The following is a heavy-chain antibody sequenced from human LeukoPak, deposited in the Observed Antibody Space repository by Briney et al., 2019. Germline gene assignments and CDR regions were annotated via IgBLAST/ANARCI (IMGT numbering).Heavy chain of an antibody. CDR1: GFTVSSNY. J-gene: IGHJ4*02. Sequence: PWGSLRLSCAASGFTVSSNYMSWVRQAPGKGLEWVSVIYSGGSTYYADSVKGRFTISRDNSKNTLYLQMNSLRAEDTAVYYCARDAGYDYVWGTPYFDYWGQGTLVTVSS. V-gene: IGHV3-66*02. D-gene: IGHD3-16*01. CDR3: ARDAGYDYVWGTPYFDY. CDR2: IYSGGST.